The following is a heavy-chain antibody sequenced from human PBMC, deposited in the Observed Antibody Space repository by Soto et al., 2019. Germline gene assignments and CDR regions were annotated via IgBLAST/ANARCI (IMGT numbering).Heavy chain of an antibody. CDR2: FDPEDGET. CDR1: GYTLTELS. J-gene: IGHJ5*02. V-gene: IGHV1-24*01. Sequence: ASVKVSCKVSGYTLTELSMHWVRQAPGKGLEWMGGFDPEDGETIYAQKFQGRVTMTEDTSTDTAYMELSSLRSEDTAVYYCASTDDYYDSSGYSPWGQGTLVTVSS. D-gene: IGHD3-22*01. CDR3: ASTDDYYDSSGYSP.